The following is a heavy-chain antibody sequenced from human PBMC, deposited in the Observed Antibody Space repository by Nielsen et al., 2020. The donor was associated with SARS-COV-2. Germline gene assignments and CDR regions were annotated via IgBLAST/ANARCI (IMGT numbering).Heavy chain of an antibody. CDR3: ARHGSRPQAAAVDWFDP. J-gene: IGHJ5*02. V-gene: IGHV4-39*01. CDR2: IYYSGST. CDR1: GGSISSSSYY. D-gene: IGHD6-13*01. Sequence: SETLSLTCTVSGGSISSSSYYWGWIRQPPGKGLEWIGSIYYSGSTHYNPSLKSRVTISVDTSKNQFSLKLSSVTAADTAVYYCARHGSRPQAAAVDWFDPWGQGTLVTVSS.